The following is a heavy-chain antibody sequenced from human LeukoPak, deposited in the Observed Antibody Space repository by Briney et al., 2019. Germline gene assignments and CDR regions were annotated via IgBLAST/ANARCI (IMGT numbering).Heavy chain of an antibody. J-gene: IGHJ4*02. Sequence: PSETLSLTCTVSGGSISSYYWNWIRQPPGRGLEWIGFIYYRGSTNYNPSLKSRVTISVDTSMNQFSLKLSSLTAADTAMYYCARGLVDISRFDYWGQGTLVAVSS. CDR3: ARGLVDISRFDY. V-gene: IGHV4-59*01. CDR2: IYYRGST. D-gene: IGHD5-12*01. CDR1: GGSISSYY.